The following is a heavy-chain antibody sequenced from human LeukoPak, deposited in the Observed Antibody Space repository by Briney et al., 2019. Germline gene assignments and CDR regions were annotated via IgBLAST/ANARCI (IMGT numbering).Heavy chain of an antibody. J-gene: IGHJ4*02. CDR2: ISYDGSNK. D-gene: IGHD4-23*01. CDR3: ARARTYGGKDYFDY. Sequence: PGGSLRLSCAASGFTFSSYAMHWVRQAPGKGLEWVAVISYDGSNKYYADSVKGRFTISRDNSKNTLYLQMNSLRAEDTAVYYCARARTYGGKDYFDYWGQGTLVTVSS. V-gene: IGHV3-30-3*01. CDR1: GFTFSSYA.